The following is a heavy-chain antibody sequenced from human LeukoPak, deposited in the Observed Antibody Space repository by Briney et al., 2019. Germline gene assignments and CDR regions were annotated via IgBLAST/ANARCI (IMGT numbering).Heavy chain of an antibody. Sequence: GGSLRLSCAASGFPFSNYRMTWVRQAPGKGLEWVANINEDGSDQHHADSVKSRFTISRDNAKNSLYLQMNSLRAEDTAVYSCARHVDWSFDYWGQGTLVTVSS. CDR1: GFPFSNYR. V-gene: IGHV3-7*01. CDR3: ARHVDWSFDY. J-gene: IGHJ4*02. D-gene: IGHD2-21*01. CDR2: INEDGSDQ.